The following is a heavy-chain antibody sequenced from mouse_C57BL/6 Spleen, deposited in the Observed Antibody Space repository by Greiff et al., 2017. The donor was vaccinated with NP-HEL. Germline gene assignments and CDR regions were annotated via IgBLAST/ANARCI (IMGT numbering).Heavy chain of an antibody. CDR1: GYTFTDYY. D-gene: IGHD2-14*01. Sequence: EVQLQQSGPELVKPGASVKISCKASGYTFTDYYMNWVKQSHGKSLEWIGDINPNNGGTSYNQKFKGKATLTVDKSSSTAYMELRSLTSEDSAVYYCAREVRRSFYYFDYWGQGTTLTVSS. CDR2: INPNNGGT. J-gene: IGHJ2*01. V-gene: IGHV1-26*01. CDR3: AREVRRSFYYFDY.